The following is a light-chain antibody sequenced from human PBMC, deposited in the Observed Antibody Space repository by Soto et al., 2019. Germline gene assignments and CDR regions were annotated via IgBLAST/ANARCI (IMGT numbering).Light chain of an antibody. CDR1: QSVSSY. V-gene: IGKV3-20*01. Sequence: EIVFPQSPDHLSLSPGERATLSCRASQSVSSYLAWYQQKPGQAPRLLIYGASSRATGIPDRFSGSGSGTDFTLTISRLEPEDFAVYYCQQYSRSTITFGQGTRLEIK. CDR2: GAS. CDR3: QQYSRSTIT. J-gene: IGKJ5*01.